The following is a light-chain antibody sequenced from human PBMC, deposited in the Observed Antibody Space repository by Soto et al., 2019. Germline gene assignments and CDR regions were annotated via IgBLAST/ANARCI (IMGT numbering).Light chain of an antibody. V-gene: IGLV2-23*02. CDR3: CSYAGSNTYV. Sequence: QSALTQPASVSGSPGQSITISCTGTSSDVGSYKLVSWYQQPAGKAPKLMIYEVSERPSGVSNRFSGSKSGNTASLTISGLQAEDEADYYCCSYAGSNTYVFGSGTKLTVL. J-gene: IGLJ1*01. CDR1: SSDVGSYKL. CDR2: EVS.